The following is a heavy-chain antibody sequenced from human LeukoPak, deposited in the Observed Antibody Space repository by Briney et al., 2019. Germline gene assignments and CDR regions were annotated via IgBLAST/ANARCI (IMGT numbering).Heavy chain of an antibody. Sequence: GGSLRLSCAVSGFTFRSYSMNWVRQAPGKGLVWVSRINSDGSSISYADSVKGRLTISRDNAKNTLYLQMNSLRAEDTAVYYCARQVVTLSSDAFDIWGQGTMVTVSS. D-gene: IGHD2-21*02. V-gene: IGHV3-74*01. J-gene: IGHJ3*02. CDR3: ARQVVTLSSDAFDI. CDR1: GFTFRSYS. CDR2: INSDGSSI.